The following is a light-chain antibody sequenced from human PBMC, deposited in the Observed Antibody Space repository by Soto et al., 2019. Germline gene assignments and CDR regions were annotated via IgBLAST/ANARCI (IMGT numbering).Light chain of an antibody. CDR2: GTS. Sequence: EFVLTQSPATLSVSPGEEAILSCRASQSVSSQSVAWYQHKPGQAPRLLIYGTSRKATGVPARFGGSGTGTDFTLSITPVEPEDFVVYYCQHYDSAPRTFGQGTNLDIK. CDR3: QHYDSAPRT. V-gene: IGKV3-20*01. J-gene: IGKJ1*01. CDR1: QSVSSQS.